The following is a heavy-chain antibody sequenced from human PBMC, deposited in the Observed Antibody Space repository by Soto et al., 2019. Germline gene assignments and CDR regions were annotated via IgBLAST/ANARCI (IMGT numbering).Heavy chain of an antibody. V-gene: IGHV4-39*01. J-gene: IGHJ3*02. CDR3: ARGVIRMRDAFDI. CDR2: IYYSGST. CDR1: GGSISSSSYY. D-gene: IGHD3-10*01. Sequence: SETLSLTCTVSGGSISSSSYYWGWIRQPPGKGLEWIGSIYYSGSTYYNPSLKSRVTISVDTSKNQFSLKLSSVTAADTAVYYCARGVIRMRDAFDIWGQGTMVTVSS.